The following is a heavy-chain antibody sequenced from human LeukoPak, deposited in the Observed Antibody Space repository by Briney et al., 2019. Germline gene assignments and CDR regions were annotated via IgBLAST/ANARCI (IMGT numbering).Heavy chain of an antibody. Sequence: ASVKVSCKASGYTFTGYYMHWVRQAPGQGLEWMGWINPSSGGTNYAQKFQGRVTMTRDTSISTAYMELSRLRSDDTAVYYCAREGNSSAVDYWGQGTLVTVSS. D-gene: IGHD6-25*01. CDR2: INPSSGGT. V-gene: IGHV1-2*02. J-gene: IGHJ4*02. CDR3: AREGNSSAVDY. CDR1: GYTFTGYY.